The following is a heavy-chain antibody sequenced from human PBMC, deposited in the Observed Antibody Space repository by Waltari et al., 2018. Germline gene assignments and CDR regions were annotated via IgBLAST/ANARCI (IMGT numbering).Heavy chain of an antibody. CDR2: ISSSSSYI. J-gene: IGHJ4*02. CDR1: GFTFSSYA. V-gene: IGHV3-21*01. CDR3: ARAVAGKDFDY. D-gene: IGHD6-19*01. Sequence: EVQLVESGGGLVQPGGSLRLSCAASGFTFSSYAMSWVRQAPGKGLEWVSSISSSSSYIYYADSVKGRFTISRDNAKNSLYLQMNSLRAEDTAVYYCARAVAGKDFDYWGQGTLVTVSS.